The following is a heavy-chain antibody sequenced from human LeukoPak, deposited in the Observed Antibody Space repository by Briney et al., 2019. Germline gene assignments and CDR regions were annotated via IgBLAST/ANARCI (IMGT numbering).Heavy chain of an antibody. CDR1: GGSISSSSYY. V-gene: IGHV4-39*01. D-gene: IGHD6-13*01. J-gene: IGHJ6*03. CDR2: IYYSGST. Sequence: SETLSLTCTASGGSISSSSYYWGWIRQPPGKGLEWIGSIYYSGSTYYNPSLKSRVTISVDTSKNQFSLKLSSVTAADTAVYYCLGGSRSSWYVGYYYYYMDVWGKGTTVTVSS. CDR3: LGGSRSSWYVGYYYYYMDV.